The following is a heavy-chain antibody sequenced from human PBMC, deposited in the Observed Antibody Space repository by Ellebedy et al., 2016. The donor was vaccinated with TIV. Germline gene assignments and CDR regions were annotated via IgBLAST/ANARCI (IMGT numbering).Heavy chain of an antibody. CDR1: GGSISSYY. CDR2: IYYSGST. Sequence: MPGGPLRLSCTVSGGSISSYYWSRIRQPPGKGLEWIGYIYYSGSTNYNPSLKSRVTISVDTSKNQFSLKLSSVTAADTAVYYCARGEVTLYYYGRDVWGQGTTVTVSS. CDR3: ARGEVTLYYYGRDV. V-gene: IGHV4-59*01. J-gene: IGHJ6*02.